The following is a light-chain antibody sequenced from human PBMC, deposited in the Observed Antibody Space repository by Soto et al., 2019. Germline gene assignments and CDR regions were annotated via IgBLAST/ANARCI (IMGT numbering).Light chain of an antibody. CDR1: QGIRHY. CDR2: EAS. J-gene: IGKJ1*01. Sequence: DIQMTQSPSSLSASVGDRVTITCRASQGIRHYLAWYQQKPGKVPKLLIYEASNLQSGVPSRFRGGGSGTEFTLTISSLQPEDVATYYCQQTLSFPPTFGQGTKV. CDR3: QQTLSFPPT. V-gene: IGKV1-27*01.